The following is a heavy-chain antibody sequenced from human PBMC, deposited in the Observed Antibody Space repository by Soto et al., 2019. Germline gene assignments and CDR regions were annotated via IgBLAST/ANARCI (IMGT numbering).Heavy chain of an antibody. CDR2: IYPGDSDT. CDR3: ARHGTQEVLGNYYGIDV. Sequence: GESLKISCKGSGYRFTSYWIGWVRQMPGKGLEWLGIIYPGDSDTRYSPSFQGQVTVSADKSISTAYLQWSSLKASDTAMYYCARHGTQEVLGNYYGIDVWGQGTTVTVSS. D-gene: IGHD1-26*01. CDR1: GYRFTSYW. J-gene: IGHJ6*02. V-gene: IGHV5-51*01.